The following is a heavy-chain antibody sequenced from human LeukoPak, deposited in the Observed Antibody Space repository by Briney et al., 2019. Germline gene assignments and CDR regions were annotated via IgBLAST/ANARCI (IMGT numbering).Heavy chain of an antibody. Sequence: PSETLSLTCTVSGGSISSYYWSWIRQPPGKGLEWIGYIYYSGSTNYNPSLKSRVTISVDTSKNQFSLKLSSVTAADTAVYYCARHQYPDSYSDAFDIWGQGTMVTASS. CDR2: IYYSGST. CDR1: GGSISSYY. CDR3: ARHQYPDSYSDAFDI. V-gene: IGHV4-59*08. D-gene: IGHD4-11*01. J-gene: IGHJ3*02.